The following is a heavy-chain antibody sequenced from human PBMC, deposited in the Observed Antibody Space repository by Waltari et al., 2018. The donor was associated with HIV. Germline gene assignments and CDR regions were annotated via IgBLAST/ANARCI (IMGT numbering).Heavy chain of an antibody. CDR1: GDSITSRGFY. CDR2: IYFSGGT. D-gene: IGHD6-13*01. CDR3: ARRHSSWSWFDP. J-gene: IGHJ5*02. Sequence: QLQLQESGPGLVKPSETLSLPCTVSGDSITSRGFYWGWIRQPPGKGLEWIGAIYFSGGTFYNPSLKSRVTISVDTSMNQFSLRLTSVTAADRAVYYCARRHSSWSWFDPWGQGTLVTVSS. V-gene: IGHV4-39*01.